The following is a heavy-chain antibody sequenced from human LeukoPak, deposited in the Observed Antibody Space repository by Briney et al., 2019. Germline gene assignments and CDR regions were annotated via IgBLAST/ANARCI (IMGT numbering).Heavy chain of an antibody. V-gene: IGHV4-30-2*01. J-gene: IGHJ4*02. Sequence: SETLSLTCAVSGGSISSGGYSWSWIRQPPGKGLEWIGYIYHSGSTYYNPSLKSRVTISVDRSKNQFSLKLSSVTAADTAVYYCARERITIFDYWGQGTLVTVSS. CDR1: GGSISSGGYS. CDR3: ARERITIFDY. CDR2: IYHSGST. D-gene: IGHD3-10*01.